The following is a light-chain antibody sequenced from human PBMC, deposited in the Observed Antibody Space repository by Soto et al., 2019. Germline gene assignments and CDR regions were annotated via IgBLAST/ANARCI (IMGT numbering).Light chain of an antibody. CDR1: NSDVGGYNY. Sequence: QSALTQPASVSGSPGQSITISCTGTNSDVGGYNYVSWYQQHPGKAPKLMIYDVSDRPSGVSNLFSGSKSGNTASLTISGLLAEDEADYYCSSFTSISTHLFGTGTKVTVL. J-gene: IGLJ1*01. CDR2: DVS. CDR3: SSFTSISTHL. V-gene: IGLV2-14*01.